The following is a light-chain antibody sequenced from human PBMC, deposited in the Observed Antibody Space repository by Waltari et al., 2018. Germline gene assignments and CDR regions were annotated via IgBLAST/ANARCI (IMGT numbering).Light chain of an antibody. CDR1: QSVLYSSNNKNY. CDR2: WAS. Sequence: DIVITQSPDSQAVSLGERATFHFPYSQSVLYSSNNKNYLAWYQQKPGQPPKLLIYWASIRESGVPDRFSGSGSGTDFTLTINSLQAEDVAVYYCQQYYNTPSTFGPGTKVDIK. V-gene: IGKV4-1*01. CDR3: QQYYNTPST. J-gene: IGKJ3*01.